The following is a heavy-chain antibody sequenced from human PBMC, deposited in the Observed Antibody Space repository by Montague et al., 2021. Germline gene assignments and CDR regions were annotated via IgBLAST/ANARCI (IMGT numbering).Heavy chain of an antibody. Sequence: SETLSLTCAVYGGSLSGYIWNWIRQPPGRDLEWIGQISPTGSTSYNPSLKSRVTMSVDTSENHASLRLSSVTAADTAVYYCTRGEVAVTGIDYWGQGALVTVSS. CDR3: TRGEVAVTGIDY. D-gene: IGHD6-19*01. V-gene: IGHV4-34*01. CDR1: GGSLSGYI. CDR2: ISPTGST. J-gene: IGHJ4*02.